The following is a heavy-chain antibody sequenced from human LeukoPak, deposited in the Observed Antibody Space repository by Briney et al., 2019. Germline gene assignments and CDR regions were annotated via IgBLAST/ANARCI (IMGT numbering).Heavy chain of an antibody. CDR2: ISGSGGST. J-gene: IGHJ3*02. Sequence: PGGSLRLSCAASGFTFSSYAMSWVRQAPGKGLEWVSAISGSGGSTYYADSVKGRFTISRDNSKNTLYLQMNSLRAEDTAVYYCAKDGTWIQPWLIPVGAFDIWGQGTMVTVSS. D-gene: IGHD5-18*01. V-gene: IGHV3-23*01. CDR3: AKDGTWIQPWLIPVGAFDI. CDR1: GFTFSSYA.